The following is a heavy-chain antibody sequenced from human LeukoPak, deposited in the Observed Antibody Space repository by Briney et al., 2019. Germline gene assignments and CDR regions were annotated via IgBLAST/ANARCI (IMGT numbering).Heavy chain of an antibody. CDR3: ARDKIEGPTKLDY. V-gene: IGHV3-7*01. Sequence: GGSLTLSCAASGFTFSSYWMSWVRQAPGKGLDWVANIKQDESEKYYVDSVKGRFTISRDNAKNSLYLQMNSLRAEDTAVYYCARDKIEGPTKLDYWGQGILVTVSS. J-gene: IGHJ4*02. CDR2: IKQDESEK. CDR1: GFTFSSYW. D-gene: IGHD1-1*01.